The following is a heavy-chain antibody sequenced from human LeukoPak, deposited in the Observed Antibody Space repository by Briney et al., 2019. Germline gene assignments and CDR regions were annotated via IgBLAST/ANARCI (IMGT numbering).Heavy chain of an antibody. J-gene: IGHJ5*02. CDR2: IYSGGST. CDR3: ASFDGGLRLS. Sequence: PGGSLRLSCAASGLTVSSSYMSWVRQAPGKGLEWVSVIYSGGSTYYADSVKGRFTTSRDNSKYTLFLQMNSLRAEDTAVYYCASFDGGLRLSWGQGTLVTVSS. V-gene: IGHV3-66*02. D-gene: IGHD3-16*01. CDR1: GLTVSSSY.